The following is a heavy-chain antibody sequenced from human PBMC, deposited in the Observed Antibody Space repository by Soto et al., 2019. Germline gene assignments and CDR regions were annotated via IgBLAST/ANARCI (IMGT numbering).Heavy chain of an antibody. CDR3: ARESYDSSGYYQDGAFDI. Sequence: GGSLRLSCAASGFTFSSYWMHWVRQAPGKGLVWVSRINSDGSSTSYADSVKGRFTISRDNAKNTLYLQMNSLRAEDTAVYYCARESYDSSGYYQDGAFDIWGQGTMVTVSS. D-gene: IGHD3-22*01. CDR1: GFTFSSYW. V-gene: IGHV3-74*01. J-gene: IGHJ3*02. CDR2: INSDGSST.